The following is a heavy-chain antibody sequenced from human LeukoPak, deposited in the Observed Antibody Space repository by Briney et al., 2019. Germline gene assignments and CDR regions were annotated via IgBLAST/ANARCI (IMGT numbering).Heavy chain of an antibody. CDR3: ANGPTYYYDSGSYYVDY. D-gene: IGHD3-10*01. CDR2: ISYDGSNK. J-gene: IGHJ4*02. V-gene: IGHV3-30*18. CDR1: GFTFSSYG. Sequence: GRSLRLSCAASGFTFSSYGMHWVRQAPGKGLEWVAVISYDGSNKYYADSVKGRFTISRDNSKNTLYLQMNSLRAEDTAVYYCANGPTYYYDSGSYYVDYWGQGTLVTVSS.